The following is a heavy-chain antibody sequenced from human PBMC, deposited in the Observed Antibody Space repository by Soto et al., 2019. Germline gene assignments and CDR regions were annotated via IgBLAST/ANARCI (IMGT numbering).Heavy chain of an antibody. J-gene: IGHJ6*03. V-gene: IGHV4-34*01. CDR2: INHSGST. Sequence: QVQLQQWGAGLLKPSETLSLTCAVYGGSFSGYYWSWIRQPPGKGLEWIGEINHSGSTNYNPSLKSRFTISVDTSKNQFSLKLSSVTAADTAVYYCARGGVAARTGNYYYMDVWGKGTTVTVSS. CDR3: ARGGVAARTGNYYYMDV. D-gene: IGHD6-6*01. CDR1: GGSFSGYY.